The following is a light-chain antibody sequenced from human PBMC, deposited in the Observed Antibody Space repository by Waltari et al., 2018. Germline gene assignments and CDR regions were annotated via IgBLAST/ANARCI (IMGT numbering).Light chain of an antibody. V-gene: IGKV2-30*02. CDR1: QSLARSGGDTY. Sequence: DVVMTQSPLSLPVTLGQPASISCRSSQSLARSGGDTYLNWFQQRPGQSPRRLIYKVSNRDSGVPDRFSGSGSGTDFTLKISRVEAEDVAVYYCMQATHWPGTFGQGTKVEIK. CDR2: KVS. J-gene: IGKJ1*01. CDR3: MQATHWPGT.